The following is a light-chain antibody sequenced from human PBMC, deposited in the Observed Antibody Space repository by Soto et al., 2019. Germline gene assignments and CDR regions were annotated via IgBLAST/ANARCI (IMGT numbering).Light chain of an antibody. CDR3: SLYTSENTYV. J-gene: IGLJ1*01. CDR1: STDFVSYNR. Sequence: SALTQPPSVSGSPGQSVTISCTGTSTDFVSYNRVSWYQQPPGTAPKLIIYEASNRPSGVPGRFSGSKSGNTASLTISGPQAADEADYYCSLYTSENTYVFGTGTKVTVL. CDR2: EAS. V-gene: IGLV2-18*01.